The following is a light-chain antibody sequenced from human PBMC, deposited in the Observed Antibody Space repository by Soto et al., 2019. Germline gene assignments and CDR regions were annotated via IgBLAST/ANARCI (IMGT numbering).Light chain of an antibody. Sequence: IYMAWSPSALVAIVGVRVSITRRASQTIRSWLGWYQQKPGKAPTLLIYTVSTLKSGVPSRFSGSGSGTKFTLTITSLQPEDFATYYCQQYDTFSGTFGPGTKVDIK. V-gene: IGKV1-5*03. CDR2: TVS. CDR1: QTIRSW. J-gene: IGKJ1*01. CDR3: QQYDTFSGT.